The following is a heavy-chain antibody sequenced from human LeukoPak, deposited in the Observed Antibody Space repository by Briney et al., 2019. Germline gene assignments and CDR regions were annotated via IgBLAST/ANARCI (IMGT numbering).Heavy chain of an antibody. CDR2: IGHTGSIT. CDR3: ARARYCSSTNCYKDY. J-gene: IGHJ4*02. Sequence: GGSLRLSCAGSGFTFSSYSMNWVRHAPGKGLEWVSYIGHTGSITDYADSVKGRFTISRDNAKNSLYLQMSSLRAEDTAVYYCARARYCSSTNCYKDYWGQGTLVTVSS. CDR1: GFTFSSYS. D-gene: IGHD2-2*02. V-gene: IGHV3-48*01.